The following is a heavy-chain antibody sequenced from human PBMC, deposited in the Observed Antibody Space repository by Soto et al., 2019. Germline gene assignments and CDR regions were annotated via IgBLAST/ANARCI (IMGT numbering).Heavy chain of an antibody. V-gene: IGHV4-59*01. J-gene: IGHJ6*02. CDR1: GGSISSYY. D-gene: IGHD2-2*01. Sequence: QVQLQESGPGLVKPSETLSLTCTVSGGSISSYYWSWIRQPPGKGLEWIGYIYYSGSTNYNPSLNSRVTISVDTSKNPFSLKLSSVTAADTAVYYCAREGCSSTRCYPPYYYYGMDGWGQGTTVTVSS. CDR3: AREGCSSTRCYPPYYYYGMDG. CDR2: IYYSGST.